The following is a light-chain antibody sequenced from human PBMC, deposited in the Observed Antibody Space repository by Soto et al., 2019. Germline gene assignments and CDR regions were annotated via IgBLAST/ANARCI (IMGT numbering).Light chain of an antibody. V-gene: IGKV1-5*01. CDR2: DAS. CDR3: QQRGEWPPGAT. CDR1: QSISDR. Sequence: DIQMTQSPSTLSASVGDRVTITCRASQSISDRLAWYQQKPGKAPNLLIYDASSLESGVPARFSGGGSGTEFTLTISSLEPEDFAVYYCQQRGEWPPGATFGQGTRLEIK. J-gene: IGKJ5*01.